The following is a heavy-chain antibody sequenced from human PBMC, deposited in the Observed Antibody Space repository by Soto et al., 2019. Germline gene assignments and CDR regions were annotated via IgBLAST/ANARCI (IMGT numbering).Heavy chain of an antibody. CDR2: IKQDASEK. CDR1: GFTFSTYW. V-gene: IGHV3-7*01. J-gene: IGHJ5*02. CDR3: AREGALKPFSS. Sequence: LRLSCAASGFTFSTYWMTWVRQAPGKGLEWVAKIKQDASEKYYVDSVKGRFTISRDNAKNSVYLQMDSLRVEDTAVYYCAREGALKPFSSWGQGALVTVSS.